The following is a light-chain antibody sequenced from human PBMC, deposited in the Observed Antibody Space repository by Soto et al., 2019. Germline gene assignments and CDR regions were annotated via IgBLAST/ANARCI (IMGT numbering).Light chain of an antibody. J-gene: IGLJ1*01. CDR2: EGS. Sequence: QSALSQPACVSGSPGQSISISCTRTSSDVGSYDLVSWYQHHPGKAPKLIIYEGSERPSGVSIRFSGSKSGNRASLRISGLQAEDEADYYCCSYAGSTTYVYGTGTKLSVL. CDR1: SSDVGSYDL. CDR3: CSYAGSTTYV. V-gene: IGLV2-23*01.